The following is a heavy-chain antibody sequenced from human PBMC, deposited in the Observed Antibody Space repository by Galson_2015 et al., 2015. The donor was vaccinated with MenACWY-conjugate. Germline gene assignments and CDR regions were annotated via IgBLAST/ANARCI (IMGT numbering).Heavy chain of an antibody. Sequence: QSGAEVKKPGESLKISCKGSGYRFTSYWITWVRQMPGKGLECVGRIDPSDSYTNYSPSFQGHVTISADKSISTAYLQWSSLKASDTAMYYCARLGTVETPYYYYGMDVWGQGTTVTVSS. CDR2: IDPSDSYT. CDR1: GYRFTSYW. CDR3: ARLGTVETPYYYYGMDV. J-gene: IGHJ6*02. D-gene: IGHD4-23*01. V-gene: IGHV5-10-1*01.